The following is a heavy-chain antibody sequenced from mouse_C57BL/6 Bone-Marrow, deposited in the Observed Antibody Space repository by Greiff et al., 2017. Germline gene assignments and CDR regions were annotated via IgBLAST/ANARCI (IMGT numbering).Heavy chain of an antibody. J-gene: IGHJ4*01. CDR2: INPYNGGT. D-gene: IGHD1-1*01. CDR1: GYTFTDYY. Sequence: EVQLQQSGPVLVKPGASVKMSCKASGYTFTDYYMNWVKQSHGKSLEWIGVINPYNGGTSYNQKFKGKATLTVDKSSSTAYMELNSLTSEDSAVXYCAAYYYGRGPAMDYWGQGTSVTVSS. V-gene: IGHV1-19*01. CDR3: AAYYYGRGPAMDY.